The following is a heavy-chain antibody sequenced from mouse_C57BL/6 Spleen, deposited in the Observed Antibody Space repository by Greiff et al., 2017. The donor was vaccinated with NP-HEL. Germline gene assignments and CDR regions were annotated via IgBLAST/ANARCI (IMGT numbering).Heavy chain of an antibody. CDR2: IYPRSGNT. J-gene: IGHJ1*03. CDR3: ARDGSSWYVDV. D-gene: IGHD1-1*01. CDR1: GYTFTSYG. Sequence: VQVVESGAELARPGASVKLSCKASGYTFTSYGISWVKQSTGQGLEWIGEIYPRSGNTYYNETFKGKATLTADKSSSTAYMELRSLTSEDSAVYFWARDGSSWYVDVWGTGTTVTVSS. V-gene: IGHV1-81*01.